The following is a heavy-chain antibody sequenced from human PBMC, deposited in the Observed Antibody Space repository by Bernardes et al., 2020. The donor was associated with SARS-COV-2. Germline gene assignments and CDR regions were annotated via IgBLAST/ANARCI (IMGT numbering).Heavy chain of an antibody. CDR3: TTDVRIARSNHQNYYYYYGMDV. Sequence: GGSLRLSCAASGFTFSNAWMSWVRQAPGKGLEWVGRIKSKTDGGTTDYAAPVKGRFTISRDDSKNTLYLQMNSLKTEDTAVYYCTTDVRIARSNHQNYYYYYGMDVWGQGTTVTVSS. J-gene: IGHJ6*02. CDR1: GFTFSNAW. D-gene: IGHD6-13*01. CDR2: IKSKTDGGTT. V-gene: IGHV3-15*01.